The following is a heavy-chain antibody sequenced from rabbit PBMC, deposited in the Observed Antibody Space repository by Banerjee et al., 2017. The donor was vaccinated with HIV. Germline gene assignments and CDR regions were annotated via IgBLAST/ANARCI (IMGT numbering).Heavy chain of an antibody. J-gene: IGHJ4*01. D-gene: IGHD6-1*01. Sequence: QEQLEESGGGLVKPEGSLTLTCTASGFSFSSSYWMCWVRQAPGKGLELIACIDTNSDSTSYASWAKGRFTISKSSSTTVTLQMTSLTAADTATYFCARAYYTYGYPAYAYGTHFNLWGPGTLVTVS. CDR3: ARAYYTYGYPAYAYGTHFNL. CDR1: GFSFSSSYW. V-gene: IGHV1S45*01. CDR2: IDTNSDST.